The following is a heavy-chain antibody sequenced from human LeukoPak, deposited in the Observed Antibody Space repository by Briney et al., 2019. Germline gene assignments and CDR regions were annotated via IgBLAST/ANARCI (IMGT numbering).Heavy chain of an antibody. J-gene: IGHJ4*02. CDR2: ISGSGSAI. CDR1: GFTFSSYE. V-gene: IGHV3-48*03. Sequence: GGSLRLSCAASGFTFSSYEMNWARQAPGKGLEWVSYISGSGSAIYYADSVKGRFTISRDNAKHSLYLQMNSLRAEDTAVYYCARGLGIAVAYDYWGQGTLVTVSS. D-gene: IGHD6-19*01. CDR3: ARGLGIAVAYDY.